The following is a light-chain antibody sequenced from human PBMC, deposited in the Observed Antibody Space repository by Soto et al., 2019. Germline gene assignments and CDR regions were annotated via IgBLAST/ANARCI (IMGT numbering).Light chain of an antibody. CDR2: EDN. CDR3: QAWDSSHYV. V-gene: IGLV3-1*01. Sequence: SYELTQPPSVPVSPGQTASITCSGDKLGNKYACWYQQKPGQSPVVVIYEDNKRPSGIPERFSGSNSGNTATLTISGTQAMDEADYYCQAWDSSHYVFGTGTKVTVL. J-gene: IGLJ1*01. CDR1: KLGNKY.